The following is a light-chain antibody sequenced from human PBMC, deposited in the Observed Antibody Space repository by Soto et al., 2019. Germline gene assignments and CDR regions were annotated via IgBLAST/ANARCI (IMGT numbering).Light chain of an antibody. CDR2: TAS. J-gene: IGKJ2*02. V-gene: IGKV1-5*03. CDR1: QSISSW. CDR3: QHQGT. Sequence: DIQMTQSPSTLSASVGDRVTITCRASQSISSWLAWSQQKQGKAPKLLIYTASSLESGVPYSFSGSGSGTEFTLTISSLQPDDFATYYCQHQGTFVQGTKLEIK.